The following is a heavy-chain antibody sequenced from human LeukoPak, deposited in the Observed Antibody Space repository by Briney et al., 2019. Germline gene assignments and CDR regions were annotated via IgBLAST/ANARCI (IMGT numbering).Heavy chain of an antibody. CDR3: ARGYYDSSGYYYKGRDAFDI. V-gene: IGHV3-21*01. Sequence: GGSLRLSCAASRFTFSSYSMNWVRQAPGKGLEWVSSINSSSSYIYYADSVKGRFTISRDNAKNSLYLQMNSLRAEDTAVYYCARGYYDSSGYYYKGRDAFDIWGQGTMVTVSS. CDR2: INSSSSYI. CDR1: RFTFSSYS. D-gene: IGHD3-22*01. J-gene: IGHJ3*02.